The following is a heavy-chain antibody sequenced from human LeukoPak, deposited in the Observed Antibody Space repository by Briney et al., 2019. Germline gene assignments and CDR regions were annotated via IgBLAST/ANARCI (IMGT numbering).Heavy chain of an antibody. J-gene: IGHJ4*02. V-gene: IGHV1-46*01. Sequence: ASVKVSCKASGYTFTSYYMHWVRQAPGQGLEWMGIINPSGGSTSYAQKFQGRVTMTRDTATSTVYMELSSLRSEDTAVYYCARARAGAGLDYWGQGTLVTVSS. CDR2: INPSGGST. CDR3: ARARAGAGLDY. CDR1: GYTFTSYY. D-gene: IGHD6-19*01.